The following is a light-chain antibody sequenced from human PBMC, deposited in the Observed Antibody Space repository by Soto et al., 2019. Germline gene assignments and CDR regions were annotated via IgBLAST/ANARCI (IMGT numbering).Light chain of an antibody. CDR2: DVS. CDR1: RSLSSTS. Sequence: EIVLTQSPGTLSLSPGERAALSCRASRSLSSTSLAWYQQRPGQAPRLLIYDVSSRATGIPDRFSGSGSGTDFTLTINRLEPDDFAVSYCQQYGSSPRTFGEGTKV. J-gene: IGKJ1*01. CDR3: QQYGSSPRT. V-gene: IGKV3-20*01.